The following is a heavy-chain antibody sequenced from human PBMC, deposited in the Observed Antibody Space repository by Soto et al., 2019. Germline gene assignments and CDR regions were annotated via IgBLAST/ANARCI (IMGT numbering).Heavy chain of an antibody. D-gene: IGHD2-2*01. J-gene: IGHJ4*02. CDR2: IYHSGST. Sequence: SETLSLTCVVSGGSISSGGYSWSWIRQPPGKGLEWIGYIYHSGSTYYNPSLKSRVTISVDRSKNQFSLKLSSVTAADTAVYYYARADNALDYWGQGTLVTVSS. CDR3: ARADNALDY. V-gene: IGHV4-30-2*01. CDR1: GGSISSGGYS.